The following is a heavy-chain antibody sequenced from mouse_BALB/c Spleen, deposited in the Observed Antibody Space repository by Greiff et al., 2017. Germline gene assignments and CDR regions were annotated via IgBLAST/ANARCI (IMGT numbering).Heavy chain of an antibody. Sequence: EVQLQESGPSLVKPSQTLSLTCSVTGDSITSGYWNWIRKFPGNKLEYMGYISYSGSTYYNPSLNSRISITRDTSKNQYYLQLNSVTTEDTATYYCARFIYDGYYYAMDYWGQGTSVTVSS. V-gene: IGHV3-8*02. CDR1: GDSITSGY. CDR2: ISYSGST. J-gene: IGHJ4*01. D-gene: IGHD2-3*01. CDR3: ARFIYDGYYYAMDY.